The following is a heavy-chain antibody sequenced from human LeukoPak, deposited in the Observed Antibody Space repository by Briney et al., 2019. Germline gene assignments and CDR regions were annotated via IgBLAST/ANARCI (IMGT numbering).Heavy chain of an antibody. D-gene: IGHD3-22*01. CDR3: ARDSPPIRWYYYDSSGPNPADY. CDR2: IKQDGSEK. CDR1: GFTFSDAW. Sequence: GGSLRLSCVGSGFTFSDAWMSWVRQAPGKGLEWVANIKQDGSEKYYVDSVKGRFTISRDNAKNSLYLQMHSLRAEDTAVYYCARDSPPIRWYYYDSSGPNPADYWGQGTLVTVSS. V-gene: IGHV3-7*01. J-gene: IGHJ4*02.